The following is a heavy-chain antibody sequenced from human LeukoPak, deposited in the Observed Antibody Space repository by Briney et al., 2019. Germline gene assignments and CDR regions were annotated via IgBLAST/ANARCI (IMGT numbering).Heavy chain of an antibody. J-gene: IGHJ4*02. V-gene: IGHV3-23*01. Sequence: RGCLRLSCAASGFTFSSHGMCWVRQAPGGGREWVSSISIGGDTTSSDSLRGRFTISRDNSKTTRYLHLGSLRAQDTPIYYCAKEIRPNDCWGQGTLVTVSS. D-gene: IGHD4-17*01. CDR2: ISIGGDTT. CDR1: GFTFSSHG. CDR3: AKEIRPNDC.